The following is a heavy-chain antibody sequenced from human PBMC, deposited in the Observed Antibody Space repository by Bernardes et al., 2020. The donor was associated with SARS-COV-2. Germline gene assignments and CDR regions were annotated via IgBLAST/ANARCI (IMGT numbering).Heavy chain of an antibody. V-gene: IGHV4-61*01. CDR2: IFYTGST. J-gene: IGHJ4*02. CDR1: GASVTSGRYY. CDR3: ARTPLSPGTATEEDY. Sequence: SETLYLTCTVSGASVTSGRYYWSWIRQPPGKGLEWLGYIFYTGSTNYNPSLNSRITISVDTSKNQFSLKLTSVAAADTAVYYCARTPLSPGTATEEDYWGQGTLVTVSS. D-gene: IGHD2-15*01.